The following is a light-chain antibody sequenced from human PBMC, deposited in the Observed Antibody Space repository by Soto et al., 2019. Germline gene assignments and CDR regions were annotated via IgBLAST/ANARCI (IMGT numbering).Light chain of an antibody. CDR3: CSYAVGRTYV. V-gene: IGLV2-23*02. J-gene: IGLJ1*01. Sequence: QSALTQPASVSGSPGQSITISCTGTSSDVGRYNLVSWYQQHPGKAPKLMIYEVSERPSGVSNRFSGSKSGNTASLTISGLQAEDEADYYCCSYAVGRTYVFGIGTKVTVL. CDR1: SSDVGRYNL. CDR2: EVS.